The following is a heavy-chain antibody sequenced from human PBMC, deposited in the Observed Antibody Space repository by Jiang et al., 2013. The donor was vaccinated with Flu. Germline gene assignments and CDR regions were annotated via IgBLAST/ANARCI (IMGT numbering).Heavy chain of an antibody. J-gene: IGHJ2*01. V-gene: IGHV3-7*01. CDR3: ASLDTASRTGN. CDR1: GFPFDRNW. D-gene: IGHD5-18*01. CDR2: IRGDGRDM. Sequence: VQLVESGGGLVQPGGSLRLSCAASGFPFDRNWMSWVRQAPGKGLEWVANIRGDGRDMYYVDSVRGRFTIFRDNAKNSLSLQMDSLRAEDTAVYYCASLDTASRTGNWGRG.